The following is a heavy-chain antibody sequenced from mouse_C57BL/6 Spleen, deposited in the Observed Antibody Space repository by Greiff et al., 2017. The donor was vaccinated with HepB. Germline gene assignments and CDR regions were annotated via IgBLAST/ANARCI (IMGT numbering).Heavy chain of an antibody. CDR2: ISYDGSN. V-gene: IGHV3-6*01. J-gene: IGHJ2*01. Sequence: EVKLVESGPGLVKPSQSLSLTCSVTGYSITSGYYWNWIRQFPGNKLEWMGYISYDGSNNYNPSLKNRISITRDTSKNQFFLKLNSVTTEDTATYYCARGGITTVVSDYWGQGTTLTVSS. D-gene: IGHD1-1*01. CDR1: GYSITSGYY. CDR3: ARGGITTVVSDY.